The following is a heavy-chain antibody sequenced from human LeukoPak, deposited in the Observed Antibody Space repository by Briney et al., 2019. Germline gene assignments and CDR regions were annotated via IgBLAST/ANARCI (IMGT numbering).Heavy chain of an antibody. CDR2: IYHSGST. CDR1: SGSISSSNW. Sequence: SETLSLTCAVSSGSISSSNWWSWVRQPPGKGLEWIREIYHSGSTNYNPSLKSRVTIVVDKSNNQFSLKLNSVTAADTAVYYCARDRRPNCSGGSCYSPFYYYGIDVWGQGTTVTVSS. J-gene: IGHJ6*02. D-gene: IGHD2-15*01. V-gene: IGHV4-4*02. CDR3: ARDRRPNCSGGSCYSPFYYYGIDV.